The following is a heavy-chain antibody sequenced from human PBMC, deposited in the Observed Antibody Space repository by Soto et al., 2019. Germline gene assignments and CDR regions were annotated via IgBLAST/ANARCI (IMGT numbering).Heavy chain of an antibody. V-gene: IGHV1-8*01. CDR3: ARGLRPAKGGVVQEYNWFDP. D-gene: IGHD3-3*01. Sequence: GASVKVSCKASGYTFTSYDINWVRQATGQGLEWMGWMNPNSGNTGYAQKFQGRVTMTRNTSISTAYMELSSLRSEDTAVYYCARGLRPAKGGVVQEYNWFDPWGQGTLVTVSS. CDR1: GYTFTSYD. J-gene: IGHJ5*02. CDR2: MNPNSGNT.